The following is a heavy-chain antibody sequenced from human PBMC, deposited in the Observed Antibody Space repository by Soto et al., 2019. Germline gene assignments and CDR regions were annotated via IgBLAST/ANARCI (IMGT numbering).Heavy chain of an antibody. CDR1: GFPFSNYE. V-gene: IGHV3-48*03. J-gene: IGHJ3*02. Sequence: EVQVVESGGGLVQPGGSLRLSCAASGFPFSNYEMNWVRQAPGKGLEWLSYIDSSGNHINYADSVKGRFTISRDNAENSLFLQMNSLRAEDTAFYYCASERPIGNHDAFDIWGRGTLVTVSS. D-gene: IGHD3-10*01. CDR3: ASERPIGNHDAFDI. CDR2: IDSSGNHI.